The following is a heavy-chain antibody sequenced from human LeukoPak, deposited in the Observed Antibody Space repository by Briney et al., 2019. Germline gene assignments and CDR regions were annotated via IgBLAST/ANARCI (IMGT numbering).Heavy chain of an antibody. J-gene: IGHJ4*02. CDR2: ISSSSYI. Sequence: GGSLRLSCAASGFTFSSYSMNWVRQAPGXXXXXVSSISSSSYIYYADSVKGRFTISRDNAKNSLYLQMNSLRAEDTAVYYCARSYSSGWYRSLFDYWGQGTLVTVSS. V-gene: IGHV3-21*01. CDR1: GFTFSSYS. CDR3: ARSYSSGWYRSLFDY. D-gene: IGHD6-19*01.